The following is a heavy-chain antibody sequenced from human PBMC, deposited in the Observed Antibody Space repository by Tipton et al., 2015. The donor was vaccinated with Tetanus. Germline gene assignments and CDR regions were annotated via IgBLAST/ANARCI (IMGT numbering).Heavy chain of an antibody. CDR1: GFTFSIYW. V-gene: IGHV3-74*01. CDR2: ISSDGSST. CDR3: ARESNRGGYVDY. D-gene: IGHD5-12*01. Sequence: SLRLSCAASGFTFSIYWMHWVRQAPGKGLVWVSRISSDGSSTSYADSVKGRFTISRDLSKNTLSLHLTSLRVEDTAICYCARESNRGGYVDYWGQGALVTVSS. J-gene: IGHJ4*02.